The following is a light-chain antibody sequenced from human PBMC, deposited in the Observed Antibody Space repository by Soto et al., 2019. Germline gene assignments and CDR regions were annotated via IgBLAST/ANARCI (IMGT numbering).Light chain of an antibody. CDR3: QQLNSYSIT. CDR2: AAS. Sequence: IQLTQSPSSLSASVGDRVTITCRASQGISSYLAWYQQKPGKAPKLLIYAASTLQSGVPSRFSGSGSGTDFTPTISSLQPEDFATYYCQQLNSYSITFGQGTRLEIK. J-gene: IGKJ5*01. V-gene: IGKV1-9*01. CDR1: QGISSY.